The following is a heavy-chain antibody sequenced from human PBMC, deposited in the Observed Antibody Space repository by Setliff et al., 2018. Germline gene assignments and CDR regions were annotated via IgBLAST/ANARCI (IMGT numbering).Heavy chain of an antibody. D-gene: IGHD3-22*01. CDR2: IYRSGST. V-gene: IGHV4-38-2*02. Sequence: SEILSLTCTVSGGSISSGYYWGWIRQAPGKGLEWIASIYRSGSTYYNPSLKSRVTISVDTSKNQFPLKLSSVTASDTAVYYCARQLCSSGYCYATTFDYWGQGTLVTVSS. CDR3: ARQLCSSGYCYATTFDY. CDR1: GGSISSGYY. J-gene: IGHJ4*02.